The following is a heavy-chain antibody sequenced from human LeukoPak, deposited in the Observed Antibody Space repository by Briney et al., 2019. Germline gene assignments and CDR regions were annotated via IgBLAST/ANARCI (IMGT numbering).Heavy chain of an antibody. CDR1: GGSFSGYY. Sequence: PSETLSLTCAVYGGSFSGYYWSWIRQPPGKGLEWIGEINHSGSTNYNPSLKSRVTISVDTTKNQFSLNLSSVTAADTAVYYCARVPLDYGSGKYNFDYWGQGTLVTVSS. D-gene: IGHD3-10*01. CDR2: INHSGST. V-gene: IGHV4-34*01. CDR3: ARVPLDYGSGKYNFDY. J-gene: IGHJ4*02.